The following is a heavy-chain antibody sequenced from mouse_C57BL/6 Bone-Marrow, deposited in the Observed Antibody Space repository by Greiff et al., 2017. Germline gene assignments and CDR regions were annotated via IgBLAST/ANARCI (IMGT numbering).Heavy chain of an antibody. CDR2: ISYDGSN. Sequence: ESGPGLVKPSQSLSLTCSVTGYSITSGYYWNWIRQFPGNKLEWMGYISYDGSNNYNPSLKNRISITRDTSKNQFFLKLNSVTTEDTATYYCARAPDYWGRGTTLTVSS. CDR1: GYSITSGYY. V-gene: IGHV3-6*01. CDR3: ARAPDY. J-gene: IGHJ2*01.